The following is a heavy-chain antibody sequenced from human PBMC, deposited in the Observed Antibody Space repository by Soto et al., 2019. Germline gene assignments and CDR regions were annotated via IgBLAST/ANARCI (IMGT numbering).Heavy chain of an antibody. Sequence: QVQLVESGGGVVQPGRSLRLSCAASGFTFSSYGMHWVRQAPGKGLEWVAVIWYDGSNKYYADSVKGRFTISRDNSKNTLYLQMNSLRAEDTAVYYCARDNVYGGNSNYYYGMDVWGQGTTVTVSS. D-gene: IGHD4-17*01. J-gene: IGHJ6*02. CDR1: GFTFSSYG. CDR3: ARDNVYGGNSNYYYGMDV. CDR2: IWYDGSNK. V-gene: IGHV3-33*01.